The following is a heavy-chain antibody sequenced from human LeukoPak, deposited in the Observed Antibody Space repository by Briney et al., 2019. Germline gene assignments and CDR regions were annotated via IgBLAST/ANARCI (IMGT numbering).Heavy chain of an antibody. J-gene: IGHJ5*02. D-gene: IGHD3-10*01. CDR1: GGSISSYY. CDR3: ARRGYYGSGSYYKGSNWFDP. V-gene: IGHV4-59*12. Sequence: SETLSLTCTVSGGSISSYYWSWIRQPPGKGLEWIGYIYYSGSTNYNPSLKSRVTISVDTSKNQFSLKLSSVTAADTAVYYCARRGYYGSGSYYKGSNWFDPWGQGTLVTVSS. CDR2: IYYSGST.